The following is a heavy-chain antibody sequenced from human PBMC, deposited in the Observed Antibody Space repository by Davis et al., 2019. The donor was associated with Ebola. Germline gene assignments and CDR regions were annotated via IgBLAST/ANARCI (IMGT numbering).Heavy chain of an antibody. CDR1: GYSFATYY. J-gene: IGHJ4*02. CDR3: ARLISYDSSAYYTPGVFDY. Sequence: ASVKVSCKASGYSFATYYIHWVRQAPGQGLEWMGIINPSGGSTTYAQKFQGRVTMTRDTSASTAYMELSRLRSEDTAVYYCARLISYDSSAYYTPGVFDYWGQGTLVTVSS. CDR2: INPSGGST. V-gene: IGHV1-46*01. D-gene: IGHD3-22*01.